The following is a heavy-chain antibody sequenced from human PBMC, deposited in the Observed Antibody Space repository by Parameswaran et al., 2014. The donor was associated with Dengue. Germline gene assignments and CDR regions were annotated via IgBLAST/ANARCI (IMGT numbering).Heavy chain of an antibody. Sequence: VRQAPGKGLEWIGEINHSGSTNYNPSLKSRVTISVDTSKNQFSLKLSSVTAADTAVYYCARGPGCSGGSCYQTFDYWGQGTLVTVSS. V-gene: IGHV4-34*01. CDR2: INHSGST. D-gene: IGHD2-15*01. CDR3: ARGPGCSGGSCYQTFDY. J-gene: IGHJ4*02.